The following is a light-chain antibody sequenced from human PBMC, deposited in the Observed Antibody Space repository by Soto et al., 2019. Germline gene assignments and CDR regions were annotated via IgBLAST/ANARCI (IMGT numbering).Light chain of an antibody. Sequence: QSVLTQPPSVSGAPGQRVTISCTGSASNIGPGYDVHWYQQVAGTAPKIVIYGTNNRPSGVPDRFSGSKAGNSASLAITGLQPEDEADYYCQSYDSTLSGYVVFGGGTKVT. CDR3: QSYDSTLSGYVV. J-gene: IGLJ2*01. V-gene: IGLV1-40*01. CDR2: GTN. CDR1: ASNIGPGYD.